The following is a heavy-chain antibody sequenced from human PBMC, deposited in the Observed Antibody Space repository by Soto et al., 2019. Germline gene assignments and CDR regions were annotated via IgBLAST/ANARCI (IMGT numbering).Heavy chain of an antibody. CDR1: GGSISSGGYS. V-gene: IGHV4-30-2*01. CDR2: IYHSGST. Sequence: QLQLQESGSGLVKPSQTLSLTCAVSGGSISSGGYSWSWIRQPPGKGLEWIGYIYHSGSTYYNPSPXSXXTITVDRSKNQFSLQRSSVTAADTAVYYCARVPGPWGQGTLVTVSS. CDR3: ARVPGP. J-gene: IGHJ5*02.